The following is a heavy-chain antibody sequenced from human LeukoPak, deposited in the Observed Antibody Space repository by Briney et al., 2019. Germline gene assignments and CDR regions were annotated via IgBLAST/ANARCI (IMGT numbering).Heavy chain of an antibody. CDR2: IYYSGST. J-gene: IGHJ3*02. Sequence: SETLSLTCTVSGDSISNYYWSWIRQPPGKGLEWIGYIYYSGSTNYNPSPKSRVTISVDTSKNQFSLKLSSVTAADTAVYYCARVRTGLYDAFDIWGQGTMVTVSS. D-gene: IGHD4-17*01. V-gene: IGHV4-59*01. CDR3: ARVRTGLYDAFDI. CDR1: GDSISNYY.